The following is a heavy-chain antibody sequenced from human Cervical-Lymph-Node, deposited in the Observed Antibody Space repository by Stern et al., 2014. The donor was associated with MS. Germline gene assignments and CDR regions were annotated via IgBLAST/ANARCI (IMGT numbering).Heavy chain of an antibody. V-gene: IGHV5-51*01. Sequence: QLVQSGAELIRPGESLKISCKGSGFKFSIYWIAWVRPMPGKGLEWMGIIYPGDSETRYSPSFQGQVTMSADKSTSTAYLQWSSLNASDTAMYFCARQTTAWASDVWGQGTLVTVSS. D-gene: IGHD1-14*01. CDR3: ARQTTAWASDV. CDR1: GFKFSIYW. J-gene: IGHJ4*02. CDR2: IYPGDSET.